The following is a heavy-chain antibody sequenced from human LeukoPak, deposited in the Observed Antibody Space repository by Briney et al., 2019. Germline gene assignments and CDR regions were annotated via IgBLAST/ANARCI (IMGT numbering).Heavy chain of an antibody. J-gene: IGHJ4*02. D-gene: IGHD3-10*01. CDR2: IYYSGRT. V-gene: IGHV4-59*01. CDR1: VGSISSYY. Sequence: SETLSLTCTVSVGSISSYYWRWIRQPPGRGREWIGHIYYSGRTNSEPSLKGRVTRSVDTPQNQFSVKLSSVTAAGRAVFYCAKDLWFGETFSDYWGQGTLVTVSS. CDR3: AKDLWFGETFSDY.